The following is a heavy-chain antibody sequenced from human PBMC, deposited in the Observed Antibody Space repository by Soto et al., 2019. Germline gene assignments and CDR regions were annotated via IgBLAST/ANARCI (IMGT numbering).Heavy chain of an antibody. CDR2: ISAYNGNT. CDR1: GYTLTSYG. Sequence: GASVKVSCKASGYTLTSYGISWVRQAPGQGLEWMGWISAYNGNTNYAQKLQGRVTMTTDTSTSTAYMELRSLRSDDTAVYYCARDNCSGGSCYSAQTFDYWGQGTLVTVSS. CDR3: ARDNCSGGSCYSAQTFDY. V-gene: IGHV1-18*01. D-gene: IGHD2-15*01. J-gene: IGHJ4*02.